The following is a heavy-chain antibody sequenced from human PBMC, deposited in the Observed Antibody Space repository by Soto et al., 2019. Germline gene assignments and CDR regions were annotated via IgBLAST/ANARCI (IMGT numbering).Heavy chain of an antibody. Sequence: GGSLRLSCAASGFTFSDYYMSWIRQAPGKGLEWVAVISYDGSNKYYADSVKGRFTISRDNSKNTLYLQMNSLRAEDTAVYYCAKGTSYYYGMDVWGQGTTVTVSS. V-gene: IGHV3-30*18. CDR3: AKGTSYYYGMDV. CDR2: ISYDGSNK. J-gene: IGHJ6*02. CDR1: GFTFSDYY.